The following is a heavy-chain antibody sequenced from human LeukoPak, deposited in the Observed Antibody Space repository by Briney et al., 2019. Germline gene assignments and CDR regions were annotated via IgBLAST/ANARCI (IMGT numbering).Heavy chain of an antibody. D-gene: IGHD4-23*01. CDR2: MNPNSGNT. V-gene: IGHV1-8*03. CDR1: GYTFTSYD. J-gene: IGHJ4*02. Sequence: ASVKVSCKASGYTFTSYDINWVRQATGQGLEWMGWMNPNSGNTGYAQKFQGRVTITRNTSISTAYMELSSLRSEDTAVYYCARPISGGSYFNYWGQGTLVTVSS. CDR3: ARPISGGSYFNY.